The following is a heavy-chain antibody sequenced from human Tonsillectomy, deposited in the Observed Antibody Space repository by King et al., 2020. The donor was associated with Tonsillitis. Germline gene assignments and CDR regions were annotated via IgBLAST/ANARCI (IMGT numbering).Heavy chain of an antibody. D-gene: IGHD6-13*01. V-gene: IGHV3-21*01. CDR3: AGGPAAAGTFAMDV. Sequence: VQLVESGGGLVKPGGSLRLSCAASGFTFSTYSMNWVRQAPGKGLEWVSSITSSSHYIYYADSVKGRFTISRDNAKNSLFLQMSSLRAEDTAVYYCAGGPAAAGTFAMDVWGQGTTVTVSS. CDR1: GFTFSTYS. J-gene: IGHJ6*02. CDR2: ITSSSHYI.